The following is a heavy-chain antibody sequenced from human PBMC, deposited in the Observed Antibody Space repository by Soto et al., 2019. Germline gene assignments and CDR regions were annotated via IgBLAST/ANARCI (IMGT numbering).Heavy chain of an antibody. CDR1: GFTFSSCA. J-gene: IGHJ6*04. D-gene: IGHD2-8*02. CDR3: ARIAPRRWSNGACSEGGLDA. V-gene: IGHV3-30-3*01. Sequence: GGSLRLSCAASGFTFSSCAMHWVRQAPGKGLEWVAVISFDGSNKQYADSVKGRFTISRDNSKNTLYLQMNSLRPEDTAVNYCARIAPRRWSNGACSEGGLDAGGKGPRLTFPP. CDR2: ISFDGSNK.